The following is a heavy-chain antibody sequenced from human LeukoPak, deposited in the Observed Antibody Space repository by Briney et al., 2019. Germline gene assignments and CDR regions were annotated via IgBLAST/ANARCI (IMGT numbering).Heavy chain of an antibody. CDR1: GFTFSKYD. CDR2: INYNGNNK. CDR3: ARGPTGYHNT. Sequence: GGSLRLSCAASGFTFSKYDMHWVRQAPGKGLEWLTFINYNGNNKYYSDSVKGRFTISRDNSKNTLFLQMNSLRAEDTAVYYCARGPTGYHNTGGQGTLVTVSS. V-gene: IGHV3-30*02. J-gene: IGHJ4*02. D-gene: IGHD3-9*01.